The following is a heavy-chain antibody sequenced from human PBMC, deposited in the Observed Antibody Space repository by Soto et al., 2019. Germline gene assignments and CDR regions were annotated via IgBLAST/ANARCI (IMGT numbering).Heavy chain of an antibody. CDR1: GFTFSSYA. D-gene: IGHD3-16*02. CDR3: ATDLRLGELSLNLFDY. J-gene: IGHJ4*02. Sequence: GGSLRLSCAASGFTFSSYAMSWVRQAPGKGLEWVSAISGSGGSTYYADSVKGRFTISRDNSKNTLYLQMNSLRAEATAVYYCATDLRLGELSLNLFDYWGQGTLVTVSS. V-gene: IGHV3-23*01. CDR2: ISGSGGST.